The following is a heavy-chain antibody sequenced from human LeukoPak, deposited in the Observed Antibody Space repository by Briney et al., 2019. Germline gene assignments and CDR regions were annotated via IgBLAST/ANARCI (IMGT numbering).Heavy chain of an antibody. V-gene: IGHV4-34*01. D-gene: IGHD1-20*01. Sequence: SETLSLTCAVYGGSFSGYYWSWIRQPPGKGLEWIGEINHSGSTNYNPSLKSRVTISVDTSKNQFSLKLSSVTAADTAVYYCARSWGGYNWNFFDYWGQGTLVTVSS. J-gene: IGHJ4*02. CDR2: INHSGST. CDR3: ARSWGGYNWNFFDY. CDR1: GGSFSGYY.